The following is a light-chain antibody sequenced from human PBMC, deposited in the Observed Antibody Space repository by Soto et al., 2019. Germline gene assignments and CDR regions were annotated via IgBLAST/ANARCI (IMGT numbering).Light chain of an antibody. J-gene: IGLJ1*01. CDR1: SSNIESNT. CDR3: LAWDDSLNGNV. CDR2: TND. V-gene: IGLV1-44*01. Sequence: QSVLTQPPAASGTPGQSVTISCSGSSSNIESNTVYWYQQLPGMAPRLLIHTNDRRPSGVPDRLSGSKSGTSASLAISGLQSEDEADYYCLAWDDSLNGNVFGTGTKVTV.